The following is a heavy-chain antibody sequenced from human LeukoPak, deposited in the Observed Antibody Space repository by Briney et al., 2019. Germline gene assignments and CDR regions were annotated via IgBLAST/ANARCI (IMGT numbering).Heavy chain of an antibody. J-gene: IGHJ3*02. CDR3: TRDRPLYDILTGHDAFDI. CDR2: IRSKAYGGTT. V-gene: IGHV3-49*03. D-gene: IGHD3-9*01. Sequence: GGSLRLSCTASGFTFGDYAMSWFRQAPGKGLEWVGFIRSKAYGGTTEYAASVKGRFTISRDDSKSIAYLQMNSLKTEDTAVYYCTRDRPLYDILTGHDAFDIWGQGTMVTVSS. CDR1: GFTFGDYA.